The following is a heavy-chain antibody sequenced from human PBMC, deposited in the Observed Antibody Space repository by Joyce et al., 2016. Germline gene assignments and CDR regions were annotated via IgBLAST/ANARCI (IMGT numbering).Heavy chain of an antibody. V-gene: IGHV3-48*03. J-gene: IGHJ4*02. Sequence: EVQRVESGGGLVQPGGSLRLSCEASGIIFSNKEMNWVRQAPGKGLDWVSSINSDDSRIHYADSVRGRFTISRDNARNSLYLEMNSLRVEDTAIYYCTTPSCANWGQGSLVTVSS. CDR3: TTPSCAN. CDR1: GIIFSNKE. CDR2: INSDDSRI. D-gene: IGHD2-2*01.